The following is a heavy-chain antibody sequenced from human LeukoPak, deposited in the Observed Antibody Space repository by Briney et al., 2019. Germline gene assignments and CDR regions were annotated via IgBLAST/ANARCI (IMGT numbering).Heavy chain of an antibody. J-gene: IGHJ5*02. D-gene: IGHD3-22*01. CDR3: ARALGYYYDSSGYRGNWFDP. CDR2: IIPIFGTA. Sequence: SVKVSCKASGGTFSSYAISWVRQAPGQGLEWMGRIIPIFGTANYAQKFQGRVTITTDESTSTAYMELSSLRSEDTAVYYCARALGYYYDSSGYRGNWFDPWGQGTLVTVSS. CDR1: GGTFSSYA. V-gene: IGHV1-69*05.